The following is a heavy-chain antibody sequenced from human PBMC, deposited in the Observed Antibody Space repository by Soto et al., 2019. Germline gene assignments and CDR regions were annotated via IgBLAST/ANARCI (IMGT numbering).Heavy chain of an antibody. CDR3: ARQDTNYYYSSGYYYHYFYGMDV. Sequence: QLQLQESGPGLVKPSETLSLTCTVSGGSISSSSYYWGWIRQPPGKGLEWIGSIYYSGSTYYNPSLKGRDTLSVDASKNQFSLKLSSVSAADTAVCYCARQDTNYYYSSGYYYHYFYGMDVWGHGTTVTVSS. J-gene: IGHJ6*02. D-gene: IGHD3-22*01. V-gene: IGHV4-39*01. CDR2: IYYSGST. CDR1: GGSISSSSYY.